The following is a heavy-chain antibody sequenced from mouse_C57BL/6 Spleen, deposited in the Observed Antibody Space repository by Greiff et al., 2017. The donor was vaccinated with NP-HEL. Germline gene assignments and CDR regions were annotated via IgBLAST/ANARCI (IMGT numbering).Heavy chain of an antibody. Sequence: VQLQESGAELARPGASVKLSCKASGYTFTSYGISWVKQRTGQGLEWIGEIYPRSGNTYYNEKFKGKATLTADKSSSTAYMELRSLTSEDSAVYFCARGNWDGFAYWGQGTLVTVSA. CDR2: IYPRSGNT. CDR3: ARGNWDGFAY. V-gene: IGHV1-81*01. D-gene: IGHD4-1*01. CDR1: GYTFTSYG. J-gene: IGHJ3*01.